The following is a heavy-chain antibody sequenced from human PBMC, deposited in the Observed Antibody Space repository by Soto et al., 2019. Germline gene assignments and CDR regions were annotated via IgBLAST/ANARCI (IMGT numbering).Heavy chain of an antibody. J-gene: IGHJ6*02. D-gene: IGHD1-26*01. CDR2: ISYDGSNK. CDR3: AKWGRVGVTPGDMDV. Sequence: QVQLVESGGDVVQPGRSLRLSCAASGFTFNIYGMHWVRQAPGKGLDWVALISYDGSNKYYADSVKGRFTISRDNSKNTLYLQMNSLRAEDTAVYYCAKWGRVGVTPGDMDVWGQGTTVTVSS. CDR1: GFTFNIYG. V-gene: IGHV3-30*18.